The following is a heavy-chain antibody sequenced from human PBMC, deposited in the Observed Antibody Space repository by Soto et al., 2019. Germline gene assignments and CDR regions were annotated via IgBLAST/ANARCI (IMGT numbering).Heavy chain of an antibody. Sequence: SVKVSSKASGYTFTSYGISWVRQASAQGLEWMGWISAYNGNTNNAQKLQGRVTMTTDTSTSTAYMELRSLRSDDTAVYYCARARPVMGATTYGYWGQGTLVTGSS. CDR1: GYTFTSYG. CDR2: ISAYNGNT. J-gene: IGHJ4*02. CDR3: ARARPVMGATTYGY. D-gene: IGHD1-26*01. V-gene: IGHV1-18*01.